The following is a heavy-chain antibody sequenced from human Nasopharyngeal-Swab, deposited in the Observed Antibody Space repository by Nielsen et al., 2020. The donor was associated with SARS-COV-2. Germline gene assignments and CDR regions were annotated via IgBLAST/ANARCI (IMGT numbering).Heavy chain of an antibody. CDR3: AKEGATGWFDP. Sequence: SETLSLNCTVSGVSITSQYWSWIRQPPGKGLEWIGYISHNSGTSYNPSLKSRVTMFMDTSKNQFSLRLRSVTAADTAVYYCAKEGATGWFDPWGQGTLVTVSS. V-gene: IGHV4-59*11. CDR2: ISHNSGT. CDR1: GVSITSQY. J-gene: IGHJ5*02.